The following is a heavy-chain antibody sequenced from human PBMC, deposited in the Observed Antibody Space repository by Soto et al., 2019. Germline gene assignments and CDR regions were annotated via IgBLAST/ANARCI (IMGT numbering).Heavy chain of an antibody. J-gene: IGHJ4*02. Sequence: SETLSLTCTVSGGSISSSSYYWGWIRQPPGKGLEWIGSIYYSGSTYYNPSLKSRVTISVDTSKNQFSLKLSSVTAADTAVYYCARQSGYSSGWTDYWGQGTLVTVSS. CDR1: GGSISSSSYY. V-gene: IGHV4-39*01. D-gene: IGHD6-19*01. CDR3: ARQSGYSSGWTDY. CDR2: IYYSGST.